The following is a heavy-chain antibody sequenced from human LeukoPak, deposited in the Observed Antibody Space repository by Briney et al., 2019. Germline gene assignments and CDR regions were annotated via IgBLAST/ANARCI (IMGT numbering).Heavy chain of an antibody. CDR1: W. J-gene: IGHJ4*02. Sequence: WXXWXRHAXGKGVVWXXXXKSDGSSTSYADSVKGRFTISRDNARNTLYLQMNSLRAEDTAVYYCARGYCSGGSCYSWFDYWGQGTLVSVSS. D-gene: IGHD2-15*01. V-gene: IGHV3-74*01. CDR3: ARGYCSGGSCYSWFDY. CDR2: XKSDGSST.